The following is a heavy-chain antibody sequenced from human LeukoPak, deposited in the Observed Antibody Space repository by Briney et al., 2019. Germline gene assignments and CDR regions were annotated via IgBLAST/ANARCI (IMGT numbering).Heavy chain of an antibody. J-gene: IGHJ4*02. CDR2: MYYSGST. Sequence: SETLSLTCTVSGGSISSYYWSWIRQPPGKALEWIAYMYYSGSTNYNPSLKSRLTISVDTSKNQFSLKLSSVTAADTAVYYCARGTMGKNYFDYWGQGTLVTVSS. V-gene: IGHV4-59*01. D-gene: IGHD1-14*01. CDR3: ARGTMGKNYFDY. CDR1: GGSISSYY.